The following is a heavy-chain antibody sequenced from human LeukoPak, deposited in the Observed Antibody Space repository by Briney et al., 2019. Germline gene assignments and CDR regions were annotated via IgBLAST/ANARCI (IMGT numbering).Heavy chain of an antibody. D-gene: IGHD3-22*01. CDR1: RDTFNKYS. J-gene: IGHJ4*02. CDR2: IIPLFGTR. CDR3: AIRGEYYYDSSGYYQKSFDY. V-gene: IGHV1-69*01. Sequence: ASVKVSCKASRDTFNKYSISWVRQAPGQGLQWLGGIIPLFGTRKYAQKFQGRVTITADESTSTAYMELSSLRSEDTAVYYCAIRGEYYYDSSGYYQKSFDYWGQGTLVTVSS.